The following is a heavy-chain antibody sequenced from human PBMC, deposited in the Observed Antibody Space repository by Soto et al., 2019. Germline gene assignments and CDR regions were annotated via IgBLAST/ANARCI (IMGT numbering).Heavy chain of an antibody. CDR1: GFTFSSYS. J-gene: IGHJ4*02. CDR2: ISNSSSTI. CDR3: ARGPEIQRAHLYYFDY. V-gene: IGHV3-48*02. Sequence: GGSLRLSCAASGFTFSSYSMNWVRQAPGKGLEWVSYISNSSSTIYYAGSVKGRFTISRDNAKNSLYLQMNSLRDEDTAVYYCARGPEIQRAHLYYFDYWGQGTLVTVSS.